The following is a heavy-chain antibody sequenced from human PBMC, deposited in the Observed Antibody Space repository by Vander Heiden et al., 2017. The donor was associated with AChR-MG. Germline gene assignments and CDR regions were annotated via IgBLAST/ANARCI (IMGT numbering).Heavy chain of an antibody. CDR1: GFTFSSYG. D-gene: IGHD3-22*01. V-gene: IGHV3-30*18. J-gene: IGHJ4*02. CDR3: AKGTLYDNPNYYFDY. CDR2: ISYDGSNK. Sequence: QVQLVESGGGVVQPGRSLRLSCAASGFTFSSYGMHWVRRAPGKGLEWVAVISYDGSNKYYADSVKGRFTISRDNSKNTLYLQMNSLRAEDTAVYYCAKGTLYDNPNYYFDYWGQGTLVTVSS.